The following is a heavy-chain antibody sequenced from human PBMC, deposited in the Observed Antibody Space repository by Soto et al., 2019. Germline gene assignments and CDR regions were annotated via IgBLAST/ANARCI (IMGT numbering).Heavy chain of an antibody. CDR3: SGGVGDAF. V-gene: IGHV3-7*04. J-gene: IGHJ4*02. CDR2: INQDGSEK. Sequence: EVHLVESGGGLVQTGGSLRLSCAIFESTVSRDWMNWVRQAPGKGLEWVAHINQDGSEKYYVDSVKGRFTISRDNAKKSLYRQMNSLRPADTARYSCSGGVGDAFWGQGTLVNVSS. CDR1: ESTVSRDW. D-gene: IGHD1-26*01.